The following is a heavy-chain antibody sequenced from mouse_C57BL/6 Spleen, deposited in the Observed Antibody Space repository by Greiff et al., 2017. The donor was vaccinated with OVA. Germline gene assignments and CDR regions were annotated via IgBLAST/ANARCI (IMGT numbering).Heavy chain of an antibody. J-gene: IGHJ4*01. CDR2: IHPNSGST. D-gene: IGHD2-4*01. CDR1: GYTFTSYW. Sequence: QVQLKQPGAELVKPGASVKLSCKASGYTFTSYWMHWVKQRPGQGLEWIGMIHPNSGSTNYNEKFKSKATLTVDKSSSTAYMQLSSLTSEDSAVYYCARRDYDYAMDYWGQGTPVTVSS. V-gene: IGHV1-64*01. CDR3: ARRDYDYAMDY.